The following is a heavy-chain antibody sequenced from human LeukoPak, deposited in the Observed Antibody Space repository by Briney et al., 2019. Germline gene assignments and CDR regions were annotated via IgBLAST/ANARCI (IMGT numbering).Heavy chain of an antibody. CDR1: GYTFTSYG. D-gene: IGHD3-10*01. V-gene: IGHV1-18*01. CDR3: ARVTRHYYGSGSYFDY. J-gene: IGHJ4*02. Sequence: GASVKVSCKASGYTFTSYGISWVRQAPGQGLEWVGWISAYNGNTNYAQKLQGRVTMTTDTSTSTAYMELRSLRSDDTAVYYCARVTRHYYGSGSYFDYWGQGTLVTVSS. CDR2: ISAYNGNT.